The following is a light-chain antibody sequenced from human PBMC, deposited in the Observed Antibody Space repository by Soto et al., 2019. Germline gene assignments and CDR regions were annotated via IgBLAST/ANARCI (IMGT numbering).Light chain of an antibody. CDR1: RSNIGAGYD. CDR2: GNN. Sequence: QSVLTQPPSVSGAPGQRVTISCTGSRSNIGAGYDVHWYQQLPGTAPKLLIFGNNNRPSGVPDRFSGSRSGTSASLAITGLQADDEADYYCQSYDKSLSGLVVFGGGTQLTVL. V-gene: IGLV1-40*01. CDR3: QSYDKSLSGLVV. J-gene: IGLJ2*01.